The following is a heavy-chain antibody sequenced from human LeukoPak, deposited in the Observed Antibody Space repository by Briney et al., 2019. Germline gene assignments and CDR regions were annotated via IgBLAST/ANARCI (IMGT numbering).Heavy chain of an antibody. CDR3: AKGGAELLWFGEWLTSFDY. V-gene: IGHV3-23*01. Sequence: GGSLRLSCAASGFTFSSYDMSWVPQAPGKGLKWVSALSGSGGSTYYADSVKGRFTISRDNSKNTLYLQMNSLRAEDTAVYYCAKGGAELLWFGEWLTSFDYWGQGTLVTVSS. D-gene: IGHD3-10*01. CDR2: LSGSGGST. CDR1: GFTFSSYD. J-gene: IGHJ4*02.